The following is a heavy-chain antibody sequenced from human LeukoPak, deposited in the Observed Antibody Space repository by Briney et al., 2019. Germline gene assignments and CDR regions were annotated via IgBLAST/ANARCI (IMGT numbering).Heavy chain of an antibody. CDR1: GFTFSSFA. CDR2: ISYYGSNK. Sequence: GSPRHSWAASGFTFSSFAMPWGRPAPGKGLEGVAVISYYGSNKYYADSLTGRFTIPRDKSKNTLYLQMNSLRAEDTAVYYCARAPEIPEGTSPMDVWGKGTTVTVSS. D-gene: IGHD2-2*01. J-gene: IGHJ6*03. V-gene: IGHV3-30*01. CDR3: ARAPEIPEGTSPMDV.